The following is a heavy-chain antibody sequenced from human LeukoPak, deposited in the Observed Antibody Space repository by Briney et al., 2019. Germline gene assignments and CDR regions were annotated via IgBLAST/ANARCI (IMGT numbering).Heavy chain of an antibody. Sequence: ASVKVSCKASGYTFTSYDINWVRQATGQGLEWMGWMNPNSGNTGYAQKFQGRVTMTRNTSISTAYMELSSLRSEDTAVYYCATDRRAAAGTAFDIWGQGTMVTVSS. CDR2: MNPNSGNT. D-gene: IGHD6-13*01. V-gene: IGHV1-8*01. CDR1: GYTFTSYD. CDR3: ATDRRAAAGTAFDI. J-gene: IGHJ3*02.